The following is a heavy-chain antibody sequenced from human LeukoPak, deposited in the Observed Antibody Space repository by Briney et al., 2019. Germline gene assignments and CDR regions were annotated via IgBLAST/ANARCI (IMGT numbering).Heavy chain of an antibody. J-gene: IGHJ4*02. CDR3: ARGSLTSVTTLGY. Sequence: ASAKVSCKASGYTFTSYAMNWVRQAPGQGLEWMGWINTNTEKPTYAQGVTGRFVFSLDTSVSTAYLEISSLKAEDTAVYYCARGSLTSVTTLGYWGQGTLVTVSS. CDR2: INTNTEKP. CDR1: GYTFTSYA. D-gene: IGHD4-17*01. V-gene: IGHV7-4-1*02.